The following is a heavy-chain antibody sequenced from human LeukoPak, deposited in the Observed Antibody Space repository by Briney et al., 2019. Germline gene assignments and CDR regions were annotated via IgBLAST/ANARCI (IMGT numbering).Heavy chain of an antibody. CDR3: ARHFSDSGAYCGGDCYYDY. D-gene: IGHD2-21*02. CDR2: IYYSGST. J-gene: IGHJ4*02. Sequence: SETLSLTCTVSGGSISSSSYYWGWIRQPPGKGLEWIGSIYYSGSTYYNPSLKSRVTISVDTSKNQFSLKLSSVTAADTAVYYCARHFSDSGAYCGGDCYYDYWGQGTLVTVSS. CDR1: GGSISSSSYY. V-gene: IGHV4-39*01.